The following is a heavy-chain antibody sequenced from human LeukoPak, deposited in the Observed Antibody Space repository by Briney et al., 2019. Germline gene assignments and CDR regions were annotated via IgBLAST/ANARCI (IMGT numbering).Heavy chain of an antibody. CDR3: ARGGLNSLAYCGGDCYGYFDY. CDR1: GGTFSSYA. CDR2: IIPIFGTA. V-gene: IGHV1-69*13. Sequence: SVKVSCKASGGTFSSYAISWVRQAPGQGLEWMGGIIPIFGTANYAQKFQGRVTITADESTSTAYMELSSLRSEHTAVYYCARGGLNSLAYCGGDCYGYFDYWGQGTLVTVSS. D-gene: IGHD2-21*02. J-gene: IGHJ4*02.